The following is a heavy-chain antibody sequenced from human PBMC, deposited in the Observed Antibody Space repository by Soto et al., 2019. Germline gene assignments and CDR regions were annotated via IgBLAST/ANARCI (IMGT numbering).Heavy chain of an antibody. J-gene: IGHJ4*02. CDR2: IYHSGRT. CDR1: GGSISSSNW. Sequence: QVQLQESGPGLVKPSGTLSLTCAVSGGSISSSNWWSWVRQPPGKGLEWIGEIYHSGRTNNHPSLTSKVTTPVDKAKIMLSLKLTAMTAADTAVNYCARVGCSAGTCYSEKYYFDSWGQGTLCTVSS. CDR3: ARVGCSAGTCYSEKYYFDS. V-gene: IGHV4-4*02. D-gene: IGHD2-15*01.